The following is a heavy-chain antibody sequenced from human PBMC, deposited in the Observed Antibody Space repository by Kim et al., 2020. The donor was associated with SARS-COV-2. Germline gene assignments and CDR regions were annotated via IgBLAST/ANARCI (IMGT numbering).Heavy chain of an antibody. CDR2: IRSKANSYAN. D-gene: IGHD6-19*01. V-gene: IGHV3-73*01. CDR1: GFTFSGST. CDR3: TRVSPMTGGWYEPFDI. J-gene: IGHJ3*02. Sequence: GGSLRLSCVASGFTFSGSTMHWVRQASGKGLEWVGRIRSKANSYANAYAGSVKNRFTISRDDSKNTAYLQMNSLKTEDTAVYYCTRVSPMTGGWYEPFDIWGQGTMGTVSS.